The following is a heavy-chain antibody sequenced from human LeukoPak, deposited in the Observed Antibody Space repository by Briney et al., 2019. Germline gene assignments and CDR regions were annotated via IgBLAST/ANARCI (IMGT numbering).Heavy chain of an antibody. CDR3: ARDSGLDAFDI. Sequence: GGSLRLSCAASGFTVSNNYMTWVRQAPGKGLDWVSIIYAGGTTYYADSVKGRFIISRDNSKNTLYLQMNSLSAEDTAVYYCARDSGLDAFDIWGQWTMVTVSS. CDR1: GFTVSNNY. D-gene: IGHD3-10*01. CDR2: IYAGGTT. V-gene: IGHV3-53*01. J-gene: IGHJ3*02.